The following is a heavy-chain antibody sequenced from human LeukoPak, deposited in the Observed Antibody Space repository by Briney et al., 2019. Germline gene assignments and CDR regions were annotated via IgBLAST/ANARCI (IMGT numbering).Heavy chain of an antibody. CDR1: GYRFTSYW. CDR3: ARHPLNYGSGRSYYYGMDV. CDR2: IDPSDSYT. D-gene: IGHD3-10*01. J-gene: IGHJ6*04. V-gene: IGHV5-10-1*01. Sequence: GASLKISFKGSGYRFTSYWISWVRQMPGKGLEWMGRIDPSDSYTNYSPSFQGHVTISADKSISTAYLQWSSLKASDTAMYYCARHPLNYGSGRSYYYGMDVWGKGTTVTVSS.